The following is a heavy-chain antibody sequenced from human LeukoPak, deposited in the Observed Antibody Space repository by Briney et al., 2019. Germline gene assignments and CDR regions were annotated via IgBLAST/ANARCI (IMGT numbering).Heavy chain of an antibody. Sequence: PGGSLRLSCAASGFTVSSNYMSWVRQAPGKGLEWVSYISSSSSTIYYADSVKGRFTISRDNAKNSLYLQMNSLRAEDTAVYYCARDPYYDSSGYDYWGQGTLVTVSS. CDR2: ISSSSSTI. V-gene: IGHV3-48*04. CDR1: GFTVSSNY. CDR3: ARDPYYDSSGYDY. J-gene: IGHJ4*02. D-gene: IGHD3-22*01.